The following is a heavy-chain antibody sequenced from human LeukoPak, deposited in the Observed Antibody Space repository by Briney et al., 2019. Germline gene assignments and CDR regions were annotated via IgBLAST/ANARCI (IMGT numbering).Heavy chain of an antibody. D-gene: IGHD4/OR15-4a*01. CDR3: AKPLTTGKLAEYFQH. Sequence: GGSLRLSCAASGFTFSSYAMSWVRQAPGKGLEWVSAISGSGGSTYYADSVKGRFTISRDNSKNTLYLQMNSLRAEDTAVYYCAKPLTTGKLAEYFQHWGQGTLVTVPS. CDR2: ISGSGGST. CDR1: GFTFSSYA. V-gene: IGHV3-23*01. J-gene: IGHJ1*01.